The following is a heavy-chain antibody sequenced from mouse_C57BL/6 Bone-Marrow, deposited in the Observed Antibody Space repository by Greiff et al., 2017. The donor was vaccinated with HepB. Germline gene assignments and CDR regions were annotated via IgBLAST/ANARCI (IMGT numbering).Heavy chain of an antibody. CDR3: TRSDGRSGYDYFDY. D-gene: IGHD1-1*01. J-gene: IGHJ2*01. CDR2: IYPGNSDT. V-gene: IGHV1-5*01. Sequence: VQLKQSGTVLARPGASVKMSCKTSGYTFTSYWMHWVKQRPGQGLEWIGAIYPGNSDTSYNQKFKGKAKLTAVTSASTAYMELSSLTNEDSAVYYCTRSDGRSGYDYFDYWGQGTTLTVSS. CDR1: GYTFTSYW.